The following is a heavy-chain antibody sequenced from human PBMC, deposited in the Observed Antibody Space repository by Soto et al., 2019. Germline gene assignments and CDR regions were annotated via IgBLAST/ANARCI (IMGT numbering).Heavy chain of an antibody. CDR3: ARGGVSTRTFDS. D-gene: IGHD3-3*01. V-gene: IGHV5-51*01. CDR2: IYPSDSDT. J-gene: IGHJ4*02. Sequence: PGESLKISCKGSGYNFAGYWIAWVRQMPGKGLELMGNIYPSDSDTRYRPSFQGQVTISADKSISSAYLQWSSLRASATAMYYCARGGVSTRTFDSWGQGTQVTVSS. CDR1: GYNFAGYW.